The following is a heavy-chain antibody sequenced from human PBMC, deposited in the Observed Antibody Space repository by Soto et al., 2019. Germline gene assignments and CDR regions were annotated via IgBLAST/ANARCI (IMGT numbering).Heavy chain of an antibody. Sequence: PGGSLRLSCAASGFTFSSYGMHWVRQAPGKGLEWVAVISYDGSNKYYADSVKGRFTISRDNSKNTLYLQMNSLRAEDTAVYHCARTQYVESRYNWFDPWGQETLVTVSS. CDR2: ISYDGSNK. D-gene: IGHD3-16*01. V-gene: IGHV3-30*19. CDR1: GFTFSSYG. CDR3: ARTQYVESRYNWFDP. J-gene: IGHJ5*02.